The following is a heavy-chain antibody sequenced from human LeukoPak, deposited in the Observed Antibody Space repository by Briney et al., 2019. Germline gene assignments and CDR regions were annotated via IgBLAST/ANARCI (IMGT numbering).Heavy chain of an antibody. CDR3: ARDSSYYDSSGYYPYYYYMDV. D-gene: IGHD3-22*01. CDR2: IFYSGST. Sequence: SETLSLTCTVSGGSISTSNYYWGWIRQPPGKGLEWIGNIFYSGSTYYSPSLKSRVTISLDTSRNQFSLKLSSVTAADTAVYYCARDSSYYDSSGYYPYYYYMDVWGKGTTVTISS. J-gene: IGHJ6*03. V-gene: IGHV4-39*07. CDR1: GGSISTSNYY.